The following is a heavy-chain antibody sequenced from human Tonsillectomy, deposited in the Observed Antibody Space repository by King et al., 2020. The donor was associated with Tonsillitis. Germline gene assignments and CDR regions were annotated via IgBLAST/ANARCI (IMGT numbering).Heavy chain of an antibody. J-gene: IGHJ3*02. V-gene: IGHV4-59*01. CDR2: IFYSGST. Sequence: VQLQESGPGLVKPSETLSLTCTVSGGSISSYYWSWIRQPPGKGLEWIGYIFYSGSTNYNPSLKSRVTISVDTSKNQFSLKLSSVTAADTAVYYCARDIGYYDSSGYENGDAFDIWVQGTVVTVSS. CDR3: ARDIGYYDSSGYENGDAFDI. CDR1: GGSISSYY. D-gene: IGHD3-22*01.